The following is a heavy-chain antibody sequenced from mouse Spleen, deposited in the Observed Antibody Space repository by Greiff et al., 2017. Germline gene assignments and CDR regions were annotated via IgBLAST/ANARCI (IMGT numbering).Heavy chain of an antibody. CDR2: INPSSGYT. CDR3: ARYYYGSSLLLDY. CDR1: GYTFTSYW. J-gene: IGHJ4*01. Sequence: VKLVESGAELAKPGASVKLSCKASGYTFTSYWMHWVKQRPGQGLEWIGYINPSSGYTKYNQKFKDKATLTADKSSSTAYMQLSSLTYEDSAVYYCARYYYGSSLLLDYWGQGTSVTVSS. D-gene: IGHD1-1*01. V-gene: IGHV1-7*01.